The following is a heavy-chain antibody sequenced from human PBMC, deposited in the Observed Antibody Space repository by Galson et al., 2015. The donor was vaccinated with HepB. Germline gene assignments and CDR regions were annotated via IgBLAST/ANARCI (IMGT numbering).Heavy chain of an antibody. Sequence: SLRLSCAASGFTFSNYAMTWVRQAPGKGLEWVSSVIMSGDSTFYAGSVKGRFTISRDNYKNTLYLQMNSLSAEDTALYYCVKSQEMTTVQPFDYWGRGTLVTVSS. CDR2: VIMSGDST. D-gene: IGHD5-24*01. J-gene: IGHJ4*02. CDR3: VKSQEMTTVQPFDY. CDR1: GFTFSNYA. V-gene: IGHV3-23*01.